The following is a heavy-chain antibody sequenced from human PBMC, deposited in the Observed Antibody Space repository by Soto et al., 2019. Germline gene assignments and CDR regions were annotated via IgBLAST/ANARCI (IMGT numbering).Heavy chain of an antibody. CDR2: ISSSSSYI. Sequence: KGLEWFSSISSSSSYIYYADSVKGRFTISRDNAKNSLYLQMNSLRVEDTAVYYCARDPLVVVPVFIFQAEDGIRARCTVSAFLLNRSSDL. D-gene: IGHD2-2*01. CDR3: ARDPLVVVPVFIFQAEDGIRARCTVSAFLLNRSSDL. V-gene: IGHV3-21*01. J-gene: IGHJ2*01.